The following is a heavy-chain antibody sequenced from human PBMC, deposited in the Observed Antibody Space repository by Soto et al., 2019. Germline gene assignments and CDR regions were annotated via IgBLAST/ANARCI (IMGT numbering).Heavy chain of an antibody. Sequence: QVQLVESGGGVVQPGRSLRLSCAASGFTFSSYGMHWVRQAPGKGLEWVAVIWYDGSNKYYADSVKGRFTISRDNSKNTLYLQMNSLRAEDTAVYYCARDLKYSSSSAGFDAFDIWGQGTMVTVSS. CDR3: ARDLKYSSSSAGFDAFDI. J-gene: IGHJ3*02. D-gene: IGHD6-6*01. CDR2: IWYDGSNK. V-gene: IGHV3-33*01. CDR1: GFTFSSYG.